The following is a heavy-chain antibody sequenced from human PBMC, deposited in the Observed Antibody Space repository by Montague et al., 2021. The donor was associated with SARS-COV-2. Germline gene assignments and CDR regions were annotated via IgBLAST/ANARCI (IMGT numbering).Heavy chain of an antibody. V-gene: IGHV4-59*08. CDR1: GGSISNYH. CDR3: ARQLRVRRTWQIGDYNHYGMDV. Sequence: SETLSLTCTVSGGSISNYHWNWIRQPPGKGLEWIAYIYYSGSTNYNPSLQSRVTISVDTSRNQFSLRLTSVTAADTAVYYCARQLRVRRTWQIGDYNHYGMDVWSQGTTVGVSS. CDR2: IYYSGST. D-gene: IGHD3-10*01. J-gene: IGHJ6*02.